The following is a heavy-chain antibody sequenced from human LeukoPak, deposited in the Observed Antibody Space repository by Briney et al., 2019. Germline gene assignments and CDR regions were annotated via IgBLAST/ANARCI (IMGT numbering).Heavy chain of an antibody. CDR3: ARAPLRYYYYYMDV. J-gene: IGHJ6*03. Sequence: SETLSLTCTVSGGSLSSYYWSWIRQPPGKGLEWIGYIYYSGSTNYDPSLKSRVTISVDTSKNQFSLKLSSVTAADTAVYYCARAPLRYYYYYMDVWGKGTTVTVSS. CDR1: GGSLSSYY. V-gene: IGHV4-59*01. CDR2: IYYSGST.